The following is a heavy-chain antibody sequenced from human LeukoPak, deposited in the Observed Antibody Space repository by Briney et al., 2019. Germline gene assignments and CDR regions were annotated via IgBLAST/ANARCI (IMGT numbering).Heavy chain of an antibody. V-gene: IGHV3-30*03. CDR3: AIPPLSGTGSSRPLAGMDV. Sequence: GGSLRLSCSASGFTFSSFGMHWVRQAPGKGLEWVTLMSYDGNNKYSADSVRGRFSISRDNSKNTLHLQMDSLRPDDTAVYYCAIPPLSGTGSSRPLAGMDVWGQGTTVTVSS. CDR1: GFTFSSFG. J-gene: IGHJ6*02. CDR2: MSYDGNNK. D-gene: IGHD3-10*01.